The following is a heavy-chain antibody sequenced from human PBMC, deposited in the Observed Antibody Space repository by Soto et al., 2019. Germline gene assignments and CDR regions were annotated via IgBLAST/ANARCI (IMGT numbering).Heavy chain of an antibody. Sequence: SETLSLTCTVSGGSISSSSYYWGWIRQPPGKGLEWIGSIYYSGSTYYNPSLKSRVTISVDTSKNQFSLKLSSVTAADTAVYYCARHGKQYQLPPYYYYYGMDVWGQGTTVIVSS. V-gene: IGHV4-39*01. CDR1: GGSISSSSYY. J-gene: IGHJ6*02. CDR2: IYYSGST. CDR3: ARHGKQYQLPPYYYYYGMDV. D-gene: IGHD2-2*01.